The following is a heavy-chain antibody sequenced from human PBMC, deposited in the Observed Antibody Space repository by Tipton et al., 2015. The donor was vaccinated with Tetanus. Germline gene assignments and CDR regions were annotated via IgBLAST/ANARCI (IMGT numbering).Heavy chain of an antibody. CDR1: GFTFSSYG. V-gene: IGHV3-33*01. Sequence: SLRLSCAASGFTFSSYGMHWVRQAPGKGLEWVAVIWYDGSNKYYADSVKGRFTISRDNSKNTLYLQMNSLRAEDTAVYYCARALGASGYFQHWGQGTLVTVSS. J-gene: IGHJ1*01. CDR3: ARALGASGYFQH. CDR2: IWYDGSNK. D-gene: IGHD4/OR15-4a*01.